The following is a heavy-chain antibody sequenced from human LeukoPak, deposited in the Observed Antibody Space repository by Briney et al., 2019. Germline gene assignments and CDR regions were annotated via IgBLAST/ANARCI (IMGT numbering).Heavy chain of an antibody. CDR3: ARALGYTSGFPFDA. D-gene: IGHD5-18*01. Sequence: SQTLSLACTVSGASMSGESHYWSWIRQHPGKGLEWLGFIYHSGNLYYNPSLRSRVSISLDMSRRQFSLSLSSVTAADTAVYYCARALGYTSGFPFDAWGQGALVTVSS. V-gene: IGHV4-31*03. CDR1: GASMSGESHY. CDR2: IYHSGNL. J-gene: IGHJ4*02.